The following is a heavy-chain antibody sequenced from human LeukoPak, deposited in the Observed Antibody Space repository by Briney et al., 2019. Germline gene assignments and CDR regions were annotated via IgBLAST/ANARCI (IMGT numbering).Heavy chain of an antibody. D-gene: IGHD5-18*01. V-gene: IGHV3-23*01. CDR1: GFTFTNYA. CDR3: AREDVDTSFDY. Sequence: GSLRLSCAASGFTFTNYAMNWVRQAPGKGLEWVSAISGGGSRTYYTDSVKGRFTISRDNSKNTLYLQMNTLRAEDTAVYYCAREDVDTSFDYWGRGTLVTVSS. CDR2: ISGGGSRT. J-gene: IGHJ4*02.